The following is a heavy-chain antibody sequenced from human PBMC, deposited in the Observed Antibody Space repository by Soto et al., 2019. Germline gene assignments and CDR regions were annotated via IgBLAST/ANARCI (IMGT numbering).Heavy chain of an antibody. D-gene: IGHD3-22*01. J-gene: IGHJ4*02. V-gene: IGHV3-74*02. CDR2: IKSDASEI. CDR1: GFTFSNYW. Sequence: EVQLLESAGDFVQPGGSLRLSCATSGFTFSNYWMHWVRQVPGKRPVWVASIKSDASEIKYADSVKGRFTISRDNAKNTLFLQMNSLRGDDTAVYYCARTGYHESSLYRHFDYWGQGTLVTVSS. CDR3: ARTGYHESSLYRHFDY.